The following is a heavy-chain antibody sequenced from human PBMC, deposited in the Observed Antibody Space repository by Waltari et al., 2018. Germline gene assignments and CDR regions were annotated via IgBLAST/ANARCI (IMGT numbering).Heavy chain of an antibody. D-gene: IGHD2-15*01. CDR2: IYYSGST. CDR3: ARQIVVVAATPGYFDS. J-gene: IGHJ4*02. CDR1: GDSVSSGIYY. Sequence: QVQLQESGPGLVKPSETLSLTCTVSGDSVSSGIYYWRWIRQPPGKGLEWIGNIYYSGSTNYNPSFNSRVTISVDTSKNQFSLNLTSVAATDTAVYYCARQIVVVAATPGYFDSWGQGTLVAVSS. V-gene: IGHV4-61*01.